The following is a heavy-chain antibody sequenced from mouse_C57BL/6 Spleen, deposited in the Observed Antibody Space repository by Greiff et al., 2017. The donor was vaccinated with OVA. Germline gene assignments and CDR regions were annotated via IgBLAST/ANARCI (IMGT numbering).Heavy chain of an antibody. CDR1: GYTFTDYN. CDR2: INPNSGGT. CDR3: AEGKAGAWFAY. Sequence: EVQLQESGPELVKPGASVKMSCKASGYTFTDYNMHWVKQSPGKSLEWIGYINPNSGGTSYNQKFKGKATLTVDKSSSTAYMELRSLTSEDSAVYCCAEGKAGAWFAYWGQGTLVTVSA. J-gene: IGHJ3*01. V-gene: IGHV1-22*01.